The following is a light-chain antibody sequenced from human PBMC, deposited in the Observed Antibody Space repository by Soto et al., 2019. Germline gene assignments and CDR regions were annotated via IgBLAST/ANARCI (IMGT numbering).Light chain of an antibody. J-gene: IGKJ1*01. CDR1: QSVSSN. CDR2: GAS. V-gene: IGKV3-15*01. Sequence: EIVMTQSPATLSVSPGERATLSCRASQSVSSNLAWYQQKPGQAPRLLIYGASTRATGIPARFSGSGSGTEFTLQISALRSKDFAVNYCQKYNNWPLPFGQGTKVEI. CDR3: QKYNNWPLP.